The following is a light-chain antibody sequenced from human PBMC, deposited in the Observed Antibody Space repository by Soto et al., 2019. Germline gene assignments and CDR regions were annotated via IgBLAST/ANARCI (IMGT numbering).Light chain of an antibody. J-gene: IGKJ3*01. Sequence: EIVMTQSPATLSLSPEERATLSCRASQSVSNFLAWYQQKPGQGPRLLIYDASHRATGIPARFSGSGSGTDFTLTISSLEPEDFAVYYCQQRSDWRFIFGPGTKVDIK. CDR3: QQRSDWRFI. V-gene: IGKV3-11*01. CDR1: QSVSNF. CDR2: DAS.